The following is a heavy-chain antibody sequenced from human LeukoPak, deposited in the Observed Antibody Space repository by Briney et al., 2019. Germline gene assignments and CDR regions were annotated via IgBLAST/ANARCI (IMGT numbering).Heavy chain of an antibody. Sequence: GESLKISCKGSGYSFTSYWIAWVRQMSGKGLEWMGIIYPGDSDTTYSPSFQGQVTISVDRSTSTAYLQWSSLKASDTAMYYCARLDGDYDRGSCGMDVWGQGTTVTVSS. V-gene: IGHV5-51*01. J-gene: IGHJ6*02. CDR3: ARLDGDYDRGSCGMDV. CDR1: GYSFTSYW. CDR2: IYPGDSDT. D-gene: IGHD4-17*01.